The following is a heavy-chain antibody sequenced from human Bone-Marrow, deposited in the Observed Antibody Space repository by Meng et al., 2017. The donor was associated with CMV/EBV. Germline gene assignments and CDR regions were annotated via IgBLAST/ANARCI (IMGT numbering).Heavy chain of an antibody. CDR2: IYYSGST. CDR3: AIERRDYEFWCGYYAGYYFDY. Sequence: SETLSLTCTVSGGSISSYYWSWIRQPPGKGLEWIGYIYYSGSTNYNPSLKSRVTISVDTSKNQFSLKLSSVTAPDTAVYYCAIERRDYEFWCGYYAGYYFDYWGQGTLVTVSS. CDR1: GGSISSYY. D-gene: IGHD3-3*01. V-gene: IGHV4-59*01. J-gene: IGHJ4*02.